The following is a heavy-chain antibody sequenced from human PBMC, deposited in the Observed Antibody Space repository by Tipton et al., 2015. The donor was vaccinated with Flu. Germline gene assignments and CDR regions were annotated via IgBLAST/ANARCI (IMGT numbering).Heavy chain of an antibody. CDR1: GLTFGDEA. CDR3: TRGVGALEYFDY. J-gene: IGHJ4*02. Sequence: SLRLSCAVSGLTFGDEAMSWVRQAPGKGLQWVGFIRSKAYGATTEFVASVKGRFSISRDDSKSIAYLQMNSLKTEDTAVYYCTRGVGALEYFDYWGRGVLVTVSS. D-gene: IGHD1-26*01. V-gene: IGHV3-49*04. CDR2: IRSKAYGATT.